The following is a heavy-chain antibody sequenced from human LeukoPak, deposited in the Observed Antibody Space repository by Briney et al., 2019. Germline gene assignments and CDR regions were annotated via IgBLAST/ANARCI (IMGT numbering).Heavy chain of an antibody. Sequence: SETLSLTCTVSGGSISSSSYYWGWIRQPPGKGLEWIGYIYYSGSTNYNPSLKSRVTISVDTSKNQFSLKLSSVTAADTAVYYCASSAYYYYDSSGYYYYFDYWGQGTLVTVSS. V-gene: IGHV4-61*05. J-gene: IGHJ4*02. CDR2: IYYSGST. CDR1: GGSISSSSYY. CDR3: ASSAYYYYDSSGYYYYFDY. D-gene: IGHD3-22*01.